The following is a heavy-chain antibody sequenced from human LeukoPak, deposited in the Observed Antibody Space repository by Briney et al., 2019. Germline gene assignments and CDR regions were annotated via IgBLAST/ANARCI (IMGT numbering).Heavy chain of an antibody. CDR2: INPNSGGT. D-gene: IGHD2-21*02. V-gene: IGHV1-2*02. CDR1: GYTFPGYY. Sequence: ASVKVSCKASGYTFPGYYMHQVRQAPGQGLEWMGWINPNSGGTNYAQKFQGRVTMTRDTSVSTAYMEVSRLRSDDTAVYYCARVRGDVAVASMVYWREGTLLTVSS. J-gene: IGHJ4*02. CDR3: ARVRGDVAVASMVY.